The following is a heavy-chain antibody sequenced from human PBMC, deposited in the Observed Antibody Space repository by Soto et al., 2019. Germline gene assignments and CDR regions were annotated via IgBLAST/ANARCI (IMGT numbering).Heavy chain of an antibody. CDR2: IYHSGST. Sequence: SETLSLTCAVSGGSISSSNWWSWVRQPPGKGLEWIGEIYHSGSTNYNPSPKSRVTISVDKSKNQFSLKLSSVTAADTAVYYCASQQWLVGFDYWGQGTLVTVSS. CDR1: GGSISSSNW. J-gene: IGHJ4*02. V-gene: IGHV4-4*02. CDR3: ASQQWLVGFDY. D-gene: IGHD6-19*01.